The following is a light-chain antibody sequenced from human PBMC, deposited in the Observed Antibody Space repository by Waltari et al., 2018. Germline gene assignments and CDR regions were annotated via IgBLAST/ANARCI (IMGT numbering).Light chain of an antibody. CDR1: QNVGSS. V-gene: IGKV1-5*03. Sequence: DIQMTQSPSTLTASVGDSVTITCRASQNVGSSLVWDQQKPGKAPKLLIYEASSLQFGVPSRFSGRGSGAEFTLTIASLQPDECAAYYCQQYKPSPTWTFGQGTRVELK. J-gene: IGKJ1*01. CDR3: QQYKPSPTWT. CDR2: EAS.